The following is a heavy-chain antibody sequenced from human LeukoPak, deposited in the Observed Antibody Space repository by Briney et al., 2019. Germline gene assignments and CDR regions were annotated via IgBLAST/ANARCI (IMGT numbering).Heavy chain of an antibody. V-gene: IGHV4-34*01. D-gene: IGHD3-9*01. CDR3: ARGADYDILTGYPPDY. J-gene: IGHJ4*02. Sequence: SETLSLTCGVSGGSFNGYYWSWIRQPPGKGLEWIGEINHSGDTNYNASLKSRVTISVDTSKKQISLKLSSVTAADTAVYYCARGADYDILTGYPPDYWGQGTLVTVSS. CDR2: INHSGDT. CDR1: GGSFNGYY.